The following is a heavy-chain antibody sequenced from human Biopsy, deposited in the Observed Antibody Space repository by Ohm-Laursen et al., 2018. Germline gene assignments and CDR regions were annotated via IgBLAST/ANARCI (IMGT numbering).Heavy chain of an antibody. Sequence: GSSVKVSCKVSGYTLTELSIHWVRQTGGKGLEWMGGFDREERETVYAEKFQGRVTMTEDTSTDTVYMEVTSLRSDDTAVYYCATGPYYDTRFYYNVRPLDFWGQGTLVTVSS. CDR1: GYTLTELS. CDR3: ATGPYYDTRFYYNVRPLDF. J-gene: IGHJ4*02. CDR2: FDREERET. V-gene: IGHV1-24*01. D-gene: IGHD3-10*01.